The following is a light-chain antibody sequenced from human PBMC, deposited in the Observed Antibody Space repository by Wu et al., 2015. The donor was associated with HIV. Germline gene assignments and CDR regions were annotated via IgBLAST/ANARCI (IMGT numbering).Light chain of an antibody. V-gene: IGKV3-15*01. J-gene: IGKJ1*01. CDR2: GAS. CDR1: PSVSSN. CDR3: QQYNNGPRT. Sequence: EIVLTQSPVTLSLSPGERATLSCRASPSVSSNLAWYQQKPGQAPRLLIYGASTRATGIPARFSGSGSGTEFTLTISSMQSEDFAVYYCQQYNNGPRTFGQGTKVEVK.